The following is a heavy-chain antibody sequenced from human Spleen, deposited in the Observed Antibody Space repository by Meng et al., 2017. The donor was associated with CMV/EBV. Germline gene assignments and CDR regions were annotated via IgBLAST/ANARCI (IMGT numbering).Heavy chain of an antibody. V-gene: IGHV1-2*02. J-gene: IGHJ5*02. CDR3: ARGRANSLRFLNVYFDP. CDR1: GYTFTDYY. Sequence: ASVKVSCKASGYTFTDYYIHWVRQAPGHGLEWMGWIDPNSGTTNYAQNFQGRFTMTRDTSISTAYMELRRLRSDDTAVYYCARGRANSLRFLNVYFDPWGQGTLVTVSS. CDR2: IDPNSGTT. D-gene: IGHD3-3*01.